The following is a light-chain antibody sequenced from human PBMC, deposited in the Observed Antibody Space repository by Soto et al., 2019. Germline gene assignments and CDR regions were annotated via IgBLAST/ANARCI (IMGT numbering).Light chain of an antibody. V-gene: IGLV2-14*01. J-gene: IGLJ1*01. Sequence: QSVLTQPASVSGSPGQSITISCTGTSSDVGGYNYVSWYQQHPGKAPKLMIYDVSNRPSGVSNRFSGSKSGNTASLTISGLQAEEEDDYYCSSYTSTSTPYVFGPGPKLTVL. CDR2: DVS. CDR3: SSYTSTSTPYV. CDR1: SSDVGGYNY.